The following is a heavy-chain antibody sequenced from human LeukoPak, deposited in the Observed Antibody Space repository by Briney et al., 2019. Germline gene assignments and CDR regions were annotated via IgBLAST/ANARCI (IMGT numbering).Heavy chain of an antibody. V-gene: IGHV4-39*01. CDR2: LYYTGSA. D-gene: IGHD3-9*01. CDR3: ASPSVDWLMGDN. Sequence: PSETLSLTCSVSGASITTNSHYWGWFRQSLGKRLEWIGHLYYTGSASYTPSLQSRVTISEVTSKNQFSLRLTSVSAADTALYFCASPSVDWLMGDNWGQGLLVTVSS. CDR1: GASITTNSHY. J-gene: IGHJ4*01.